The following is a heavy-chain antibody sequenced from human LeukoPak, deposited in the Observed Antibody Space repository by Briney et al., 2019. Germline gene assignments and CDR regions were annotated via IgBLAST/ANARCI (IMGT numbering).Heavy chain of an antibody. CDR3: VKDASGWCMIDN. V-gene: IGHV3-9*01. CDR1: GFNLDEYA. J-gene: IGHJ4*02. D-gene: IGHD6-19*01. CDR2: ISWNSGGI. Sequence: GGSLRLSCAASGFNLDEYAMHWVRQAPGKGLEWVSGISWNSGGIGYADSVKGRFTISRDNAKNRLYLEMNSLRTEDTALYYCVKDASGWCMIDNWGQGTQVTVAS.